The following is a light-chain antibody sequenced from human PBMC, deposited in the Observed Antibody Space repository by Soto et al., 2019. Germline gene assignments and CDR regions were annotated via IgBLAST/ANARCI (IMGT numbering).Light chain of an antibody. Sequence: QSALTQPASVSGSPGQSISVSCTGSSGDVGSYKYVSWYQQHPGKAPKLIIYEVNKWPSGVSNRFSGSKSGNTAYLTISGLQAEDEADYYCWSYAVGRTYVFGTGTKLTVL. J-gene: IGLJ1*01. CDR1: SGDVGSYKY. CDR2: EVN. CDR3: WSYAVGRTYV. V-gene: IGLV2-23*02.